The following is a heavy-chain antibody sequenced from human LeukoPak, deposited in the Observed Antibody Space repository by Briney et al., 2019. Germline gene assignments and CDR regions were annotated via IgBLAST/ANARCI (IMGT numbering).Heavy chain of an antibody. Sequence: GGSLRLSCAVSGFSFRSYGMSWVRQAPGKGLEWVSSISAAGDNTYYAESVKGRLTISRDNSKSTLLLQMNSLRAEDTAVYYCVLDARLGESLRWGQGTLVTVSS. V-gene: IGHV3-23*01. CDR3: VLDARLGESLR. CDR2: ISAAGDNT. CDR1: GFSFRSYG. D-gene: IGHD3-16*01. J-gene: IGHJ4*02.